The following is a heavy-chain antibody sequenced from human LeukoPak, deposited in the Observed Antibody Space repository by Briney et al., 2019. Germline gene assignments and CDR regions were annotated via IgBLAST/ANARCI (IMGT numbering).Heavy chain of an antibody. CDR2: INPNSGGT. CDR3: ASGSGIAVAGTALDY. J-gene: IGHJ4*02. V-gene: IGHV1-2*04. D-gene: IGHD6-19*01. Sequence: GASVKVSCKASGYTFTGYYMHWVRQAPGQELEWMGWINPNSGGTNYAQKFQGWVTMTRDTSISTAYMELSRLRSDDTAVYYCASGSGIAVAGTALDYWGQGTLVTVSS. CDR1: GYTFTGYY.